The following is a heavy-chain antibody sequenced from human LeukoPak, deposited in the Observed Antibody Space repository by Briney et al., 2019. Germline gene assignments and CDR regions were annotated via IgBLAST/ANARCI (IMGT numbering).Heavy chain of an antibody. D-gene: IGHD2-2*01. J-gene: IGHJ6*03. V-gene: IGHV1-69-2*01. CDR2: VDPEDGET. Sequence: ASVKASCKVSGYTFTDYYMHWVQQAPGKGLEWMRLVDPEDGETIYAEKFQGRVTITADTSTDTAYMELSSLRSEDTAVYYCATDECSSTSCYPYYMDVWGKGTTVTVSS. CDR1: GYTFTDYY. CDR3: ATDECSSTSCYPYYMDV.